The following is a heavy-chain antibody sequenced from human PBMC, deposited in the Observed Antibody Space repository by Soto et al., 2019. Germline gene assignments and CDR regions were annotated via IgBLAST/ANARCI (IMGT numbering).Heavy chain of an antibody. J-gene: IGHJ4*02. V-gene: IGHV4-39*01. CDR3: ARGKVIVVVTHFGY. CDR1: GGSISSSSYY. CDR2: IYYSGTT. D-gene: IGHD3-22*01. Sequence: QLQLQESGPGLVKPSETLSLTCTVSGGSISSSSYYWGWIRQPPGKGLEWIGSIYYSGTTYYNPSLKRRVTISADPSKNQLALKLSSVNAADTAVYYCARGKVIVVVTHFGYWGQGTLVTVSS.